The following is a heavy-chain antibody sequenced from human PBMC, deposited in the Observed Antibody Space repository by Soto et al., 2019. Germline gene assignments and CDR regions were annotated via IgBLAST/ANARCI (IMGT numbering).Heavy chain of an antibody. CDR3: ARTTPGPQYYDILTGPPYYFDY. V-gene: IGHV4-4*02. CDR2: IYHSGST. D-gene: IGHD3-9*01. Sequence: QVQLQESGPGLVKPSGTLSLTCAVSGGSISSSNWWSWVRQPPGKGLEWIGEIYHSGSTNYNPSLKSRVTISVDKSKNQFSLKLSSVTAADTAVYYCARTTPGPQYYDILTGPPYYFDYWGQGTLVTVSS. CDR1: GGSISSSNW. J-gene: IGHJ4*02.